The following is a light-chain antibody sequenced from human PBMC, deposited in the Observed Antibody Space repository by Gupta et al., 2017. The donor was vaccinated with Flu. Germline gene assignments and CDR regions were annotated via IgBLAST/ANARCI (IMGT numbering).Light chain of an antibody. J-gene: IGLJ3*02. CDR3: SSYTTSSLEV. CDR1: SSDVGAYNY. V-gene: IGLV2-14*01. Sequence: QSALTQPASVSGXPGQSITISCTGTSSDVGAYNYVSWYQQHPGKAPKLIIYEVRNRPSGVSNRFSGSKSGNTASLTISGLQAEDEADYYCSSYTTSSLEVFGGGTKLTVL. CDR2: EVR.